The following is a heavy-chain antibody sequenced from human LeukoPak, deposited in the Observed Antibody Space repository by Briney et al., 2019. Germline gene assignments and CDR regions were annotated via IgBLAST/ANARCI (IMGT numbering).Heavy chain of an antibody. Sequence: GASVKVSCKVSGCTLTELSMHWVRQAPGKGLEWMGGFDPEDGETIYAQKFQGRVTMTEDTSTDTAYVELSSLRSEDTAVYYCATSGSGTWFDPWGQGTLVTVSS. CDR1: GCTLTELS. CDR3: ATSGSGTWFDP. CDR2: FDPEDGET. J-gene: IGHJ5*02. V-gene: IGHV1-24*01. D-gene: IGHD3-10*01.